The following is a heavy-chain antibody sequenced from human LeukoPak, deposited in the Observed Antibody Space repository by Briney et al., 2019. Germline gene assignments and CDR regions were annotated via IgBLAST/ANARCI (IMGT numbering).Heavy chain of an antibody. CDR1: GFTFSSYA. J-gene: IGHJ5*02. Sequence: GRSLRLSCAASGFTFSSYAMHWVRQAPGKGLEWVAVISYDGSNKYYADSVKGRFTISGDNSKNTLYLQMNSLRAEDTAVYYCARGGARLVLYRGFDPWGQGTLVTVSS. CDR2: ISYDGSNK. D-gene: IGHD3-9*01. CDR3: ARGGARLVLYRGFDP. V-gene: IGHV3-30-3*01.